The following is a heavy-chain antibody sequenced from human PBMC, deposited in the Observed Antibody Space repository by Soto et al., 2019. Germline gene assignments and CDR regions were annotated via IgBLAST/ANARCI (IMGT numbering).Heavy chain of an antibody. Sequence: SXKVSFKASGYTXTGYYMDWVRQAPGQGLEWMGWINPNSGGTNYAQKFQGRVTMTRDTSISTAYMELSRLRSDYTAVYYCARDYSDGSGSYYRGWFDPWGQGTLGTVSS. CDR2: INPNSGGT. V-gene: IGHV1-2*02. CDR1: GYTXTGYY. D-gene: IGHD3-10*01. CDR3: ARDYSDGSGSYYRGWFDP. J-gene: IGHJ5*02.